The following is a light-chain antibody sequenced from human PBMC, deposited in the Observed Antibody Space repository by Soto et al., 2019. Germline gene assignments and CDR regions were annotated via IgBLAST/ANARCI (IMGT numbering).Light chain of an antibody. CDR1: QSISSW. CDR2: DAS. CDR3: QQSYSTPWT. V-gene: IGKV1-5*01. J-gene: IGKJ1*01. Sequence: DIQMTQSPSTLSASVGDRVTITCRASQSISSWLAWYQQKPGKAPKLLIYDASSLESGVPSRFSGSGSGTEFTLTISSLQHDDFATYYCQQSYSTPWTFGRGTWVEIK.